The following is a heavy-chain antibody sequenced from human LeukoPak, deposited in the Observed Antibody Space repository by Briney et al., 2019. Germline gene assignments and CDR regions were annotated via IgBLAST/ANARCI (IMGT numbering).Heavy chain of an antibody. Sequence: GGSLRLSCAASGFTFGDYPMTWVRQAPGKGLEWVSYIGGSGDIIYYAESVKGRFTISRDNAKNSLYLQMNSLRAEDTAVYYCARGLQGYYDSLTGYYRGRYYFDYWGQGTLVTVSS. CDR1: GFTFGDYP. CDR2: IGGSGDII. J-gene: IGHJ4*02. CDR3: ARGLQGYYDSLTGYYRGRYYFDY. V-gene: IGHV3-48*01. D-gene: IGHD3-9*01.